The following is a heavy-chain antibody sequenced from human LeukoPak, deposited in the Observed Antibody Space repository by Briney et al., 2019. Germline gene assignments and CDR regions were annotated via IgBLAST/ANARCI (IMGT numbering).Heavy chain of an antibody. CDR2: ISGYNDNT. CDR1: GYTFTSYG. CDR3: ARVGYCSGGSCSMDV. D-gene: IGHD2-15*01. Sequence: ASVKVSCKASGYTFTSYGISWVRQAPGQGLEWMGWISGYNDNTNYAQKVQGRVTMTTDTSTSTAYMALRSLRSDDTAVYYCARVGYCSGGSCSMDVWGKGTTVTVSS. V-gene: IGHV1-18*01. J-gene: IGHJ6*03.